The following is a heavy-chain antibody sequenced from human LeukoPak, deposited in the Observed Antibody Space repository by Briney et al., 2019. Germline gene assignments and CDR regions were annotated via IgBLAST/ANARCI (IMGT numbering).Heavy chain of an antibody. CDR1: GGSISNSGYY. V-gene: IGHV4-61*08. CDR3: ARTRDDGAFDI. Sequence: SQTLSLTCAVSGGSISNSGYYWSWIRQPPGKGPEWIGYIYYSGSTNYNPSLKSRVTISVDTSKNQFSLKLSSVTAADTAVYYCARTRDDGAFDIWGHGTMVTVSS. J-gene: IGHJ3*02. D-gene: IGHD3-3*01. CDR2: IYYSGST.